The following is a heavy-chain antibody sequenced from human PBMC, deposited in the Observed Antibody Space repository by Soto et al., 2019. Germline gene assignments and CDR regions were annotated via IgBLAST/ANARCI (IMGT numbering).Heavy chain of an antibody. CDR1: GGSINSGRFY. V-gene: IGHV4-31*03. J-gene: IGHJ4*02. CDR2: IFDSGSS. D-gene: IGHD3-9*01. CDR3: ARTTFYDIFTAYYSLFDY. Sequence: QVQLQESGPGLVKPSQTLTLTCTVSGGSINSGRFYWSWIRQHPGKGLEWIGHIFDSGSSYYNPSLESRVTISVDTSKNQFSLKLSAVTAADTAVYFCARTTFYDIFTAYYSLFDYWGQGTMVTVSS.